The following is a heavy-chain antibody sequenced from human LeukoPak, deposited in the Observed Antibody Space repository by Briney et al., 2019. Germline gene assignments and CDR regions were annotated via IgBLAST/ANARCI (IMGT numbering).Heavy chain of an antibody. CDR2: INPDSGFT. CDR3: APTSEAYTSNWNV. J-gene: IGHJ4*02. Sequence: ASVKVSCKASGYRFTGDYMHWVRQAPGQGLEWMGWINPDSGFTVYAQKFQGRVTMTRDTSISTAYMEVRRLRSDDTAVYYCAPTSEAYTSNWNVWGQGTLVTVSS. CDR1: GYRFTGDY. V-gene: IGHV1-2*02. D-gene: IGHD1-20*01.